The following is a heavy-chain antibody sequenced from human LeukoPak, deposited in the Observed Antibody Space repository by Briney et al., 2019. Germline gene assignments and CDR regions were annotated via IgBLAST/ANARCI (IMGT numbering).Heavy chain of an antibody. CDR3: VRHYRGN. D-gene: IGHD4-11*01. CDR2: IKGDGSEK. CDR1: GFTFSSNW. J-gene: IGHJ4*02. V-gene: IGHV3-7*01. Sequence: GGSLRLSCAASGFTFSSNWMSWVRQAPGKGLEWVANIKGDGSEKFYVDSVKGRFTISRDNTKNSLYLQMNSLRAEDTAGYYCVRHYRGNWGKGNLVTVSS.